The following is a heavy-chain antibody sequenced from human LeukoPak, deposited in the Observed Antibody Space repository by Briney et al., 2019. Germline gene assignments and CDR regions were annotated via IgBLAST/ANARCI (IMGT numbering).Heavy chain of an antibody. D-gene: IGHD6-19*01. CDR2: IIPIFGTA. CDR1: GGTFSSYA. CDR3: ARGRVAGTLGVYYYYGMDV. V-gene: IGHV1-69*01. J-gene: IGHJ6*02. Sequence: ASVKVSCKASGGTFSSYAISWVRQAPGQGLEWMGGIIPIFGTANHAQKFQGRVTITADESTSTAYMELSSLRSEDTAVYYCARGRVAGTLGVYYYYGMDVWGQGTTVTVSS.